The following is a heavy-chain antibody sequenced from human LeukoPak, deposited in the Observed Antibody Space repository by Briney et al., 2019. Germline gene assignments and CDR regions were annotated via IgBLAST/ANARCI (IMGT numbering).Heavy chain of an antibody. V-gene: IGHV1-2*02. CDR1: GSTLTAYY. J-gene: IGHJ4*02. Sequence: ASVKVSGKASGSTLTAYYLHWVRQAPGQGLEWMGWINPNSGGTNYAQNFQGRVTMTRDTSISTAYMEVTRLRSDDTVVYFCARGRIPPYFDYWGQGTLVTVSS. CDR3: ARGRIPPYFDY. D-gene: IGHD5-18*01. CDR2: INPNSGGT.